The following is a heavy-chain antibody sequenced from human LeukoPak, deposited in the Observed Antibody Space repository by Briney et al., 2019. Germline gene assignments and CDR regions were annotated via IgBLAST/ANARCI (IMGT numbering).Heavy chain of an antibody. CDR1: GFTFSNAW. J-gene: IGHJ3*02. Sequence: PGGSLRLSCAASGFTFSNAWMIWVRQAPGKGLEWVGRIKSKTDGGTTDYAAPVKGRFTISRDDSKNTLYLQMNSLKTEDTAVYYCTTDSLKNDYGDHNDAFDIWGQGTMVTVSS. CDR2: IKSKTDGGTT. CDR3: TTDSLKNDYGDHNDAFDI. D-gene: IGHD4-17*01. V-gene: IGHV3-15*01.